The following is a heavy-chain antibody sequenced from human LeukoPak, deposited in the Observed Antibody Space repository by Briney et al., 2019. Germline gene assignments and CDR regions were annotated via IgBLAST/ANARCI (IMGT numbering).Heavy chain of an antibody. V-gene: IGHV4-61*02. CDR1: GGSISSGSYY. CDR3: ARRYNGGYDFWSGYGFPDYYYMDV. D-gene: IGHD3-3*01. J-gene: IGHJ6*03. CDR2: IYTSGST. Sequence: PSETLSLTCTVSGGSISSGSYYWSWIRQPAGKGLEWIGRIYTSGSTNYNPSLKSRVTISVDTSKNQFSLKLSSVTAADTAVYYCARRYNGGYDFWSGYGFPDYYYMDVWGKGTTVTVSS.